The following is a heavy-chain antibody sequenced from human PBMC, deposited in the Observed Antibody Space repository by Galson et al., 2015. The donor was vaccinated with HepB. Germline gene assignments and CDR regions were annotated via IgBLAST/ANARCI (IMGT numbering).Heavy chain of an antibody. V-gene: IGHV4-39*01. D-gene: IGHD3-10*01. Sequence: LSLTCTVSGGSISSSSYYWGWIRQPPGKGLEWIGSIYYSGSTYYNPSLKSRVTISVDTSKNQFSLKLSSVTAADTAVYYCARWSPPITRYYGSGTNNWFDPWGQGTLVTVSS. CDR2: IYYSGST. CDR1: GGSISSSSYY. J-gene: IGHJ5*02. CDR3: ARWSPPITRYYGSGTNNWFDP.